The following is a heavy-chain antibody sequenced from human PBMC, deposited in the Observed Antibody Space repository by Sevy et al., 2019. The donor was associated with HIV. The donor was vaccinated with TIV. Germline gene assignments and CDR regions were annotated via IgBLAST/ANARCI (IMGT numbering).Heavy chain of an antibody. Sequence: GGYLRLSCVASGFTFSSYWMSWVRQAPGKGLEWVANIRQDGSARYYVDSVKGRFTISRDNAKNSLYLQMNSLGVDDSGLYYCVKQYGEEWLLHYWGHGTLVTVSS. CDR3: VKQYGEEWLLHY. J-gene: IGHJ4*01. CDR1: GFTFSSYW. V-gene: IGHV3-7*01. CDR2: IRQDGSAR. D-gene: IGHD6-19*01.